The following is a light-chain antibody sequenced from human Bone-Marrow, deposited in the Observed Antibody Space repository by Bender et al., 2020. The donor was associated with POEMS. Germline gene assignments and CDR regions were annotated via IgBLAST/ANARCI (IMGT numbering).Light chain of an antibody. Sequence: SYELTQPPSVSVSPGHTASITCSGDELGDKYVSWYQQKTGQSPMLVIYEDRKRPSGMSERFSGSNSGNTATLTISGTQAVDEADYYCQAWDSSTVIFGGGTKVTVL. CDR2: EDR. CDR1: ELGDKY. CDR3: QAWDSSTVI. V-gene: IGLV3-1*01. J-gene: IGLJ2*01.